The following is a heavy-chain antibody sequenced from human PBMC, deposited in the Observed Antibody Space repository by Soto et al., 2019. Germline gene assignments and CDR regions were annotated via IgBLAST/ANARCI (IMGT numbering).Heavy chain of an antibody. D-gene: IGHD3-22*01. J-gene: IGHJ4*02. CDR2: IHHTGST. CDR1: GGFISSYY. V-gene: IGHV4-59*01. Sequence: SETLSLTCTVSGGFISSYYWSWIRQSPGKGLELIGYIHHTGSTNYNPSLKSRVTMSLDTSRNQFSLKLYSVTTADTAVYYCARSIDSSGFYFSNCWGQGTLVTVSS. CDR3: ARSIDSSGFYFSNC.